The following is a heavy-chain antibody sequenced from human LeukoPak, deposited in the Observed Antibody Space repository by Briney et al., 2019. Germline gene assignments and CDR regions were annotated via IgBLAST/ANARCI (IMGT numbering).Heavy chain of an antibody. Sequence: ASVKVSCKASGYTFTSYGISWVRQAPGQGLDWMGWLSAYNGNTNYAQKLQGRVTMTTDTSTSTAYMELRSLRSDDTAVYYCARDGREAYDFWSGYQYYFDYWGQGTLVTVSS. J-gene: IGHJ4*02. CDR2: LSAYNGNT. CDR3: ARDGREAYDFWSGYQYYFDY. CDR1: GYTFTSYG. V-gene: IGHV1-18*01. D-gene: IGHD3-3*01.